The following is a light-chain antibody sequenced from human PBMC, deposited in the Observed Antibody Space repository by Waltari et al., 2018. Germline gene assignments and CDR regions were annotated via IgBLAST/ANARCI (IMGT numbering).Light chain of an antibody. CDR1: SSNIGIST. CDR3: ATWDDSLNGRV. V-gene: IGLV1-44*01. J-gene: IGLJ3*02. Sequence: QPVPTLPPSASGSPGQRLTLPGSANSSNIGISTLTWYQQLPGTAPKLLLYANYHRPSGVPDRFSASKSDTSASLAISGLQSEDEADYFCATWDDSLNGRVFGGGTKLAVL. CDR2: ANY.